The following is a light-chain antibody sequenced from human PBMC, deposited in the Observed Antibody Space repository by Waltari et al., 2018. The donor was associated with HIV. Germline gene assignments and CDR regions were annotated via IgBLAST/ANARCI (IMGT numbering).Light chain of an antibody. CDR2: RDS. CDR1: ELANQY. V-gene: IGLV3-25*03. Sequence: SSDLTQAPSVSVSPGQTARLSCSGHELANQYVHWYQEKAGQAPVLVIFRDSERPLGIPERISGSRSGILATLTISGVLAEDEADYYCQSAATSGTSVVFGGGTKLTVL. CDR3: QSAATSGTSVV. J-gene: IGLJ2*01.